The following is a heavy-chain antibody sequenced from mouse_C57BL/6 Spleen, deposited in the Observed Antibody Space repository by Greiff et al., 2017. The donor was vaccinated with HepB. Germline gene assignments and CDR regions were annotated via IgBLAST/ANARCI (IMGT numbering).Heavy chain of an antibody. CDR1: GFNIKDDY. CDR3: TTSNWFDY. CDR2: IDPENGDT. D-gene: IGHD4-1*02. V-gene: IGHV14-4*01. J-gene: IGHJ2*01. Sequence: VQLQQSGAELVRPGASVKLSCTASGFNIKDDYMHWVKQRPEQGLEWLGWIDPENGDTEYASKFQGKATITADTSSNTAYLQLSSLTSEDTAVYYCTTSNWFDYWGQGTTLTVSS.